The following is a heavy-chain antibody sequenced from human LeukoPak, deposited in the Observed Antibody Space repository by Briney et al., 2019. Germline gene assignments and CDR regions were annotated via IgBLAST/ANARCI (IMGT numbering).Heavy chain of an antibody. CDR1: GGTFSSYA. D-gene: IGHD4-23*01. CDR2: IIPIFGTA. CDR3: ASKEGKVVTPYYYYYMDV. V-gene: IGHV1-69*05. J-gene: IGHJ6*03. Sequence: SVKVSCKASGGTFSSYAISWVRQAPGQGLEWMGGIIPIFGTANYAQKFQGRVTITTDESTSTAYMELSSLRSEDTAVYYCASKEGKVVTPYYYYYMDVWGKGTTVTVSS.